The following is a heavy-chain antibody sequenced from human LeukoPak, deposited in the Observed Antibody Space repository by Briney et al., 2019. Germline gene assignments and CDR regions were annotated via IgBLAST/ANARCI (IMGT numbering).Heavy chain of an antibody. V-gene: IGHV1-8*01. Sequence: ASVKVSCKASGYTFTNYDINWVRQAAGQGLEWMGWMNPNSGNIGYAQKFQGRVTMTRDTSISTAYMELSSLRPDDTAVYFCARGLRAFDWLSQVLGYWGQGTLVTVSS. CDR2: MNPNSGNI. D-gene: IGHD3-9*01. CDR1: GYTFTNYD. J-gene: IGHJ4*02. CDR3: ARGLRAFDWLSQVLGY.